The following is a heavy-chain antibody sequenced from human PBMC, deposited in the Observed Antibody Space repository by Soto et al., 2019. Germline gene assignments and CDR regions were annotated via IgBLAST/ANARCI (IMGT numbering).Heavy chain of an antibody. CDR1: GASLHIGGYY. V-gene: IGHV4-31*03. CDR2: IYYTGVT. J-gene: IGHJ5*02. CDR3: ARDMHAGFTHYFDP. D-gene: IGHD1-26*01. Sequence: PSETLSLTCTVSGASLHIGGYYWAWIRQNPGKGLEWIGYIYYTGVTYYNPSLGSRVNISVDTSKNQFSLELTSVTAADTAVYYCARDMHAGFTHYFDPWGQGTLVTVSS.